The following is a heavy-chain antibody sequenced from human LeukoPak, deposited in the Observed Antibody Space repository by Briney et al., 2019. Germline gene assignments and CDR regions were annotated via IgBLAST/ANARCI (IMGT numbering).Heavy chain of an antibody. CDR3: ARWRTYCSGGSCYGRPYYYYYGMDV. D-gene: IGHD2-15*01. V-gene: IGHV4-59*01. J-gene: IGHJ6*02. Sequence: SESLSLTCTVSGGSLSSYYWSWIRQPPGKGLEWIGNIYYSGSTNYNPSLKSRVTISVDTSKNQFSLKLSSVTAADTAVYYWARWRTYCSGGSCYGRPYYYYYGMDVWGQGTTVTVSS. CDR2: IYYSGST. CDR1: GGSLSSYY.